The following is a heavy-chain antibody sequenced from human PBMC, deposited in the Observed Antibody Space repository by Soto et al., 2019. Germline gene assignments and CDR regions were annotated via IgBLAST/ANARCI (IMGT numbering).Heavy chain of an antibody. D-gene: IGHD6-13*01. CDR3: ATEPYSSSYYYGMDV. J-gene: IGHJ6*02. Sequence: ETLSLSGKGSGYSFTSYWIGWVRQMPGKGLEWMGIIYPGDSDTRYSPSFQGQVTISADKSISTAYLQWSSLKASDTAMYYCATEPYSSSYYYGMDVWGQWTTVTVSS. CDR2: IYPGDSDT. CDR1: GYSFTSYW. V-gene: IGHV5-51*01.